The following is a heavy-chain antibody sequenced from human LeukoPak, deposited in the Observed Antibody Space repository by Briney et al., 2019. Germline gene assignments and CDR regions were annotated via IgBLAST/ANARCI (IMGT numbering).Heavy chain of an antibody. V-gene: IGHV4-31*11. CDR2: IYYSGST. CDR3: ARAGYYDILTGYSKGAFDY. Sequence: PSETLSLTCAVSGGSITSGGFYWSWIRQHPGQGLECIGYIYYSGSTYYNPSLSSRVTISVDTSMNQFSLRLSSVTAADTAVYYCARAGYYDILTGYSKGAFDYWGQGTLVTVSS. J-gene: IGHJ4*02. CDR1: GGSITSGGFY. D-gene: IGHD3-9*01.